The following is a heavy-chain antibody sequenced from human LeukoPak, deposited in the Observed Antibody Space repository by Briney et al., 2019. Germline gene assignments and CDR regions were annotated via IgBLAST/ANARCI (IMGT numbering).Heavy chain of an antibody. CDR2: MIPILGIA. CDR3: ARDMITFGGVIVIYYFDY. D-gene: IGHD3-16*02. Sequence: SVKVSCKASGGTFSSYAISWVRQAPGQGLEWMGRMIPILGIANYAQKFQGRVTITADKSTSTAYMELSSLRSEDTAVYYCARDMITFGGVIVIYYFDYWGQGTLVTVSS. V-gene: IGHV1-69*04. J-gene: IGHJ4*02. CDR1: GGTFSSYA.